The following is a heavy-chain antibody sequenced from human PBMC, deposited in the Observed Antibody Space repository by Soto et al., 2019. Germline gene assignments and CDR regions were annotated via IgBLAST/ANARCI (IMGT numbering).Heavy chain of an antibody. CDR3: ARFKRAVTPGYFDY. D-gene: IGHD4-17*01. V-gene: IGHV3-21*01. CDR1: GFTFSSYS. CDR2: ISSSSSYI. Sequence: EVQLVESGGGLVKPGGSLRLSCAASGFTFSSYSMNWVRQAPGKGLEWVSSISSSSSYIYYADSVKGRFTISRDNAKNSLYLQMNSLRAEDTDVYYCARFKRAVTPGYFDYWGQGTLVTVSS. J-gene: IGHJ4*02.